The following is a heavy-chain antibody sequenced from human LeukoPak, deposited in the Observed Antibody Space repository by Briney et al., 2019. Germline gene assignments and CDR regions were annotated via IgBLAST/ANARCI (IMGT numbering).Heavy chain of an antibody. D-gene: IGHD6-19*01. J-gene: IGHJ4*02. CDR2: ITWDGGIT. CDR3: AKLAVAGTILDY. CDR1: EFTFDDYS. Sequence: GGSLRLSCAASEFTFDDYSMHWVRQAPGKGLEWLSLITWDGGITYYADSVKGRFTISRDNRKKYLYLQMNSLRHEDTALYYCAKLAVAGTILDYWGQGALVTVSS. V-gene: IGHV3-43*01.